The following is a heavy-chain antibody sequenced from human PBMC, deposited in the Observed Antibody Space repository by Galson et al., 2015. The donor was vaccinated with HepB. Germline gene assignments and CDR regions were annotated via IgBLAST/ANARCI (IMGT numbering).Heavy chain of an antibody. Sequence: PALVKPTQTLTLTCTVSGFSLSNAGLGVTWIRQPPGKALEWLAHIFSTAEKSYSTILKSRLTISKDTSKSQVVLTMTNMDPVDTATYYCARIRFLALNVYYGLDVWGPGTTVIASS. V-gene: IGHV2-26*01. CDR3: ARIRFLALNVYYGLDV. CDR2: IFSTAEK. J-gene: IGHJ6*02. CDR1: GFSLSNAGLG. D-gene: IGHD3-3*01.